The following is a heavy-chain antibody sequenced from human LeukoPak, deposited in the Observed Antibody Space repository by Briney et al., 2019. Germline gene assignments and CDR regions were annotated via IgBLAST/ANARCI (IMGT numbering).Heavy chain of an antibody. CDR2: IYPDDSDT. D-gene: IGHD1-26*01. CDR1: GYTFSNYW. Sequence: GESLKISCKGFGYTFSNYWIGWVRQMPGKGLEWMGIIYPDDSDTRYSPSFQGQVTISADKSITTAFLQWSSLKASDTAMYYCTRHWEKIPDVWGQGATVTVSS. V-gene: IGHV5-51*01. J-gene: IGHJ6*02. CDR3: TRHWEKIPDV.